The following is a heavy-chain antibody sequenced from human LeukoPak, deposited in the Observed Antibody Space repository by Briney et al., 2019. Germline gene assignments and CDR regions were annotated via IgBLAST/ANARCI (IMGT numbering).Heavy chain of an antibody. Sequence: PGGSLRLSCAASGFTFGSYDMKWVRQAPGKGLEWVSHISSSSTNIHYADSVKGRFTISRDNAKNSLYLQMNSPRGEDTAVYYCAGAPNGAGIRFDYWGQGTLVTISS. J-gene: IGHJ4*02. CDR1: GFTFGSYD. CDR2: ISSSSTNI. V-gene: IGHV3-48*01. D-gene: IGHD3-10*01. CDR3: AGAPNGAGIRFDY.